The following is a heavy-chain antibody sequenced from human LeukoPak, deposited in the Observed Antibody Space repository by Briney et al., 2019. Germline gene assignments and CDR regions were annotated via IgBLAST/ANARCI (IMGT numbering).Heavy chain of an antibody. CDR1: GYTFTSYA. Sequence: ASVKVSCKASGYTFTSYAMNWVRQAPGQGLEWMGWINTNTGNPTYAQGFTGRFVFSLDASVSTAYLQISSLKAEDTAVYYCARTGPWEIRSIAAAGSNLGYWGQGTLVTVSS. CDR2: INTNTGNP. D-gene: IGHD6-13*01. CDR3: ARTGPWEIRSIAAAGSNLGY. V-gene: IGHV7-4-1*02. J-gene: IGHJ4*02.